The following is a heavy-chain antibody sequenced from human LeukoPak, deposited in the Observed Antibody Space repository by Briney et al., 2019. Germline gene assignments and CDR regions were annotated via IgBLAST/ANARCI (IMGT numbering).Heavy chain of an antibody. CDR2: IIPIFGTA. Sequence: ASVKVSCKASGGTFSSYAISWVRQAPGQGLEWMGGIIPIFGTANYAQKFQGRVTITTDESTSTAYMELSSLRSEDTAVSYCARESSGSYSEGYYFDYWGQGTLVTVSS. J-gene: IGHJ4*02. CDR1: GGTFSSYA. V-gene: IGHV1-69*05. D-gene: IGHD1-26*01. CDR3: ARESSGSYSEGYYFDY.